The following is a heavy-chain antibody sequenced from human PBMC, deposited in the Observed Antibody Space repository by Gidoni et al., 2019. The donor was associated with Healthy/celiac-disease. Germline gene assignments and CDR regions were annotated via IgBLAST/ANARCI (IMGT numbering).Heavy chain of an antibody. CDR3: ARVPAVSNRSVDY. Sequence: QVQLQESGPGLVKPSQTLSLPRPVSGGPISRGGYYWSWIRQHPGKGLEWIGYIYYSGSTYYNPSLKSRVTISVDTSKNQFSLKLSSVTAADTAVYYCARVPAVSNRSVDYWGQGTLVTVSS. J-gene: IGHJ4*02. CDR1: GGPISRGGYY. CDR2: IYYSGST. D-gene: IGHD4-17*01. V-gene: IGHV4-31*03.